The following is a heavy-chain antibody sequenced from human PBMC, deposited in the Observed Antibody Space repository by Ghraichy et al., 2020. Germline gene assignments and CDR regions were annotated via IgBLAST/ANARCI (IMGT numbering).Heavy chain of an antibody. CDR2: ISGGGGST. J-gene: IGHJ4*02. D-gene: IGHD3-3*01. V-gene: IGHV3-23*01. Sequence: GGSLRLSCAASGFTFSSYAMSWVRQAPGKGLEWVSVISGGGGSTYYADSVRGRFTISRDNSKNTLYLQMNSLRAEDTAIYYCAKTYADLWSGLDYWGQGTLVAVSS. CDR3: AKTYADLWSGLDY. CDR1: GFTFSSYA.